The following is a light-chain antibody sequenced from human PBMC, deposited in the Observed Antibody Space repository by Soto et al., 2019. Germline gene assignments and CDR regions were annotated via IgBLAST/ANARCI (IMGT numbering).Light chain of an antibody. V-gene: IGKV3D-15*01. Sequence: EIVMTQSPPSLSVSPGERATLSCRASQRISNSLAWYQRRPGQAPSLLIYGASTRATGIPARFSGSGSGTEFTLTISSLQSGDFAVYYCQQYNKWPWTFGQGTKVEVK. CDR2: GAS. J-gene: IGKJ1*01. CDR3: QQYNKWPWT. CDR1: QRISNS.